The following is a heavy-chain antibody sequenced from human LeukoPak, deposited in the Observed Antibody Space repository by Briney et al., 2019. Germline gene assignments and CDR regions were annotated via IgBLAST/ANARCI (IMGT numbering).Heavy chain of an antibody. CDR3: ARDKSDDILTGYYNAPWFDP. Sequence: RASVKVSCKASGYTFTSYYMHWVRQAPGQGLEWMGIINPSGGSTSYAQKFQGRVTMTRDTSTSTVYMELSSLRSEDTAVYYCARDKSDDILTGYYNAPWFDPWGQGTLVTVSS. J-gene: IGHJ5*02. CDR2: INPSGGST. CDR1: GYTFTSYY. V-gene: IGHV1-46*01. D-gene: IGHD3-9*01.